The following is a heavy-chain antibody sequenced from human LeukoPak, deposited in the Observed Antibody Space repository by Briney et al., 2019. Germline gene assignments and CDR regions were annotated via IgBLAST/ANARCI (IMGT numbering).Heavy chain of an antibody. J-gene: IGHJ4*02. Sequence: PGGSLRLSCAASGFTFSSYGMNWVRQAPGKGLEWVSYISSSSSTIYYADSVRGRFTISRDNVKNSLYLQMNSLRAEDTAVYYCSRDPDYWGQGTLVTVSS. CDR1: GFTFSSYG. V-gene: IGHV3-48*01. CDR3: SRDPDY. CDR2: ISSSSSTI.